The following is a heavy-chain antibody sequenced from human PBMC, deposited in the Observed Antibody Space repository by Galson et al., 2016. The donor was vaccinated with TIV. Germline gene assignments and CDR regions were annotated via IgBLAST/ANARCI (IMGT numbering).Heavy chain of an antibody. CDR1: GFTFSNAW. Sequence: SLRLSCAASGFTFSNAWMSWVRPAPGKGLEWVGRIKSETDGGTTDYAAPVKGRFTISRDDSKNTLYLQMNTLKTEDTAVYYCHCSSTSCYVRWFDPWGQGTLVTVSS. CDR2: IKSETDGGTT. J-gene: IGHJ5*02. D-gene: IGHD2-2*01. CDR3: HCSSTSCYVRWFDP. V-gene: IGHV3-15*01.